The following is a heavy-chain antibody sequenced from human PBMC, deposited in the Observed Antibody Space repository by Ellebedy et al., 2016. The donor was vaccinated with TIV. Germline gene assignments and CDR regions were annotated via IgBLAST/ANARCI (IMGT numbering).Heavy chain of an antibody. V-gene: IGHV3-33*01. D-gene: IGHD3-10*01. Sequence: GESLKISXAASGFTFSSYGMHWVRQAPGKGLEWVAVIWYDGSNKYYADSVKGRFTISRDNSKNTLYLQMNSLRAEDTAVYYWAREPMVRGVIRRGNAMDGWGQGATVTVSS. CDR2: IWYDGSNK. CDR3: AREPMVRGVIRRGNAMDG. CDR1: GFTFSSYG. J-gene: IGHJ6*02.